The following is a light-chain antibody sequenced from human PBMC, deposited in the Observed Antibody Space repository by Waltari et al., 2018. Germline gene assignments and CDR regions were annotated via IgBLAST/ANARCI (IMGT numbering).Light chain of an antibody. CDR3: NSYTCSSSWV. V-gene: IGLV2-14*03. Sequence: CYHHPPAQTPKLAVYGVSPRAAGVCWCFAGSKSGNTASLTISGLQAEDEADYYCNSYTCSSSWVFGGGTKVTVL. J-gene: IGLJ3*02. CDR2: GVS.